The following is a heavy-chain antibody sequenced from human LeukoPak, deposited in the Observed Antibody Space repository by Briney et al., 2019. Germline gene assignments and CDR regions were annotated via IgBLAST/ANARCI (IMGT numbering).Heavy chain of an antibody. V-gene: IGHV3-48*03. Sequence: GGSLRLSCAASGFSFSNYEMNWVRQAPGKGLEWVSYISSGATTIYYADSVKGRFTISRDNAKNSLYLQMNSLRSEDTAVYYCARGRSGHYWGQGTLVTVSS. CDR2: ISSGATTI. CDR3: ARGRSGHY. J-gene: IGHJ4*02. CDR1: GFSFSNYE.